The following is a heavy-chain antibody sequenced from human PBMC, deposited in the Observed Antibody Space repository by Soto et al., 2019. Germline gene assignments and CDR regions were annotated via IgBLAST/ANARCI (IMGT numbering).Heavy chain of an antibody. CDR2: ISDDGSNK. CDR1: GFTFSSYA. CDR3: ARCGEEQPLVPWYFDY. D-gene: IGHD6-13*01. J-gene: IGHJ4*02. Sequence: QVQLVESGGGVVQPGRSLRLSCAASGFTFSSYAMHWVRQAPGKGLEWVAVISDDGSNKYDADSVKGQFTISRDNSKNTLYLQMNSLRAEDTAVYYCARCGEEQPLVPWYFDYWGQGTMVTVSS. V-gene: IGHV3-30-3*01.